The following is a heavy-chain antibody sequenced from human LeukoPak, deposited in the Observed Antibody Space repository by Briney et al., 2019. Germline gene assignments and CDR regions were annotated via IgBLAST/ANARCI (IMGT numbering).Heavy chain of an antibody. CDR2: ISAYNDNT. Sequence: GASVKVSCKASGFAFTSYGITWVRQAPGQGLEWMGWISAYNDNTHYAQKFQGRVTMTTDTSTNTAYLDLRSLRSDDTAVYYCARGGGYYGSGTFWWGYNWFDPWGQGTLVTVSS. V-gene: IGHV1-18*01. CDR1: GFAFTSYG. J-gene: IGHJ5*02. D-gene: IGHD3-10*01. CDR3: ARGGGYYGSGTFWWGYNWFDP.